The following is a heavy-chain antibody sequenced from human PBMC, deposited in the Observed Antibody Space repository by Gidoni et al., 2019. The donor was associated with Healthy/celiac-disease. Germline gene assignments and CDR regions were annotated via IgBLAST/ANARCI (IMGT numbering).Heavy chain of an antibody. CDR3: ARERVIAAGSFDY. V-gene: IGHV3-21*01. D-gene: IGHD6-25*01. Sequence: EVQLVESGGGLVKPGGSLSLSCAASGFTFSSYSMNWVRQAPGKGREWVSSISSSSSYIYYADSVKGRFTISRDNAKNSLYLQMNSLRAEDTAVYYCARERVIAAGSFDYWGQGTLVTVSS. J-gene: IGHJ4*02. CDR2: ISSSSSYI. CDR1: GFTFSSYS.